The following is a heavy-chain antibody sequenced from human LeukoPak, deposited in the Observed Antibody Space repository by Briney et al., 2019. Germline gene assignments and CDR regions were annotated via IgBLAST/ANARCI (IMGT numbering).Heavy chain of an antibody. CDR2: MNQDGSDK. V-gene: IGHV3-7*01. Sequence: GGSLRLSCAASGLTFSSYWMTWVRQAPGKGLEWVANMNQDGSDKYYLDSVKGRFTISRDNAKNSLYLQLNSLRAEDTAVYYCARLKAVAGMNLPTDYWGQGTLVTVSS. J-gene: IGHJ4*02. CDR1: GLTFSSYW. D-gene: IGHD6-19*01. CDR3: ARLKAVAGMNLPTDY.